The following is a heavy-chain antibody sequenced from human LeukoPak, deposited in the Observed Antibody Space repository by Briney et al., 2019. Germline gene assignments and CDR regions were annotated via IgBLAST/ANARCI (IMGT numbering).Heavy chain of an antibody. Sequence: RASVKVSCKASGGTFSSYAISWARQAPERGLEWMGRIIPIFGTANYAQKFQGRVTITTDESTSTAYMELSSLRSEDTAVYYCARGIGDFWSGYYEYYFDYWGQGTLVTVSS. CDR1: GGTFSSYA. CDR2: IIPIFGTA. CDR3: ARGIGDFWSGYYEYYFDY. D-gene: IGHD3-3*01. J-gene: IGHJ4*02. V-gene: IGHV1-69*05.